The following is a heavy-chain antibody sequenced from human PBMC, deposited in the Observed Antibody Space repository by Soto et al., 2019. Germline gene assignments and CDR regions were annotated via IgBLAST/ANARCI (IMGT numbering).Heavy chain of an antibody. CDR2: IYWDDDK. D-gene: IGHD6-13*01. Sequence: QITLKESGPTLVKPTQTLTLTCTFSGFSLSTSGVGVGWIRQPQGNALEWLALIYWDDDKRYSPSLKSRLTITKDTSKNQVVLTMTNMDPVDTATYYCAYVWAAAGTYYFDYWGQGTLVTVSS. J-gene: IGHJ4*02. CDR1: GFSLSTSGVG. CDR3: AYVWAAAGTYYFDY. V-gene: IGHV2-5*02.